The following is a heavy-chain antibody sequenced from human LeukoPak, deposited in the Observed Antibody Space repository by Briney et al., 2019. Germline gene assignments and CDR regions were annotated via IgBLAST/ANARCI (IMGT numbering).Heavy chain of an antibody. CDR1: GGSISSYY. Sequence: SETLSLTCTVSGGSISSYYWSWIRQPPGKGLEWIGYIYYSGSTNYNPSLKSRVTISVDTSKNQFSLKLSSVTAADTAVYYCAREDIWGYFDYWGQGTLVTVSS. CDR3: AREDIWGYFDY. J-gene: IGHJ4*02. D-gene: IGHD3-16*01. CDR2: IYYSGST. V-gene: IGHV4-59*01.